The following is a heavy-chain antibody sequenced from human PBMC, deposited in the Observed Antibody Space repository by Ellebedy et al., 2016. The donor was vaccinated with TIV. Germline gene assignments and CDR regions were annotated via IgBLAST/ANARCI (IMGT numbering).Heavy chain of an antibody. CDR3: VRGGVADVWYTEYFPH. CDR2: TGGSGDAT. Sequence: GESLKTSCTASGFTFNGYAMSLVRQAPGEGPEWVSATGGSGDATYYPESMKGRFIISRDNSKNTLLLQVNSLSAEDTAIYYCVRGGVADVWYTEYFPHWGQGALVTVSS. CDR1: GFTFNGYA. V-gene: IGHV3-23*01. D-gene: IGHD6-13*01. J-gene: IGHJ1*01.